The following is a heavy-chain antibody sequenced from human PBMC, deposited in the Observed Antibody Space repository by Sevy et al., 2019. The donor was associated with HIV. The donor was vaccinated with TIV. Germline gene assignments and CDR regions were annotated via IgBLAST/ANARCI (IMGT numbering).Heavy chain of an antibody. CDR1: GFTFSSYD. D-gene: IGHD2-2*01. J-gene: IGHJ5*02. Sequence: GGSLRLSCAASGFTFSSYDMHWVRQATGKGLEWVSAIGTAGDTYYPGSVKGRFTISRENAKNSLYLQMNSLRAGDTAVYYCARGGSGYCSSTSCYRPVGWFDPWGQGTLVTVSS. CDR2: IGTAGDT. V-gene: IGHV3-13*01. CDR3: ARGGSGYCSSTSCYRPVGWFDP.